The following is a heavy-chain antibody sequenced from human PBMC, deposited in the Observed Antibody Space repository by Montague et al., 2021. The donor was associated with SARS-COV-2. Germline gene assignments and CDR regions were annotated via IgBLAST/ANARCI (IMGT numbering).Heavy chain of an antibody. CDR2: ISHSGGT. Sequence: SETLSLTCTVSGGSISSGTWWTWVRQPPGKGLEWCGGISHSGGTTYNPSLKSRGAISVAKSKNQFSLNLNSVTAAATAVYYCSGLSSDIGGYFWFDPWGQGTLVSVSS. D-gene: IGHD1-26*01. CDR3: SGLSSDIGGYFWFDP. J-gene: IGHJ5*02. CDR1: GGSISSGTW. V-gene: IGHV4-4*02.